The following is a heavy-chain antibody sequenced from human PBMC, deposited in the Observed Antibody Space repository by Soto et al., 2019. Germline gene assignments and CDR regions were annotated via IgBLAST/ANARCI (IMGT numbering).Heavy chain of an antibody. CDR2: IYDTGISGYTPST. V-gene: IGHV4-59*01. CDR1: GGSITSSY. J-gene: IGHJ6*02. Sequence: SETLSLTCTVSGGSITSSYWCWIRRPPGKGLEWIAYIYDTGISGYTPSTSYNPSLKSRVTMSVDTSKSQFSLKLTSVTAADTAVYYCARGEDAFFYYGLDVWGQGITVTVSS. CDR3: ARGEDAFFYYGLDV.